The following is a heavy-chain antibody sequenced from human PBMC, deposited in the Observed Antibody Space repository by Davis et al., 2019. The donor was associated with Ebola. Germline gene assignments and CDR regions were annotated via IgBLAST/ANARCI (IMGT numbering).Heavy chain of an antibody. V-gene: IGHV4-34*01. Sequence: MPGGSLRLSCAVFGGSFSCYYWSWIRQPPGKGLEWIGKINHGGSTNYNPSLKSRVTISVDTSKNQFSLKVTSVTAADTAVYYCARGRVAFDPWGQGTLVTVSP. CDR2: INHGGST. J-gene: IGHJ5*02. CDR3: ARGRVAFDP. CDR1: GGSFSCYY.